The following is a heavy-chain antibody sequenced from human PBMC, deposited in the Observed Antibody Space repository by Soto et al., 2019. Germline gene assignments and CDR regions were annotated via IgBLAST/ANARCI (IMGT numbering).Heavy chain of an antibody. J-gene: IGHJ4*02. Sequence: QVQLQESGPGLVKPSGTLSLTCAVSGGSISSSNWWSWVRQPPGKGLEWIGEIYHSGSTNYNPSLKSRVTISVAKSKNPFSLKLSPVTAADTAVYYCARDGMVNYFDYWGQGTLVTVSS. CDR2: IYHSGST. CDR1: GGSISSSNW. V-gene: IGHV4-4*02. D-gene: IGHD5-18*01. CDR3: ARDGMVNYFDY.